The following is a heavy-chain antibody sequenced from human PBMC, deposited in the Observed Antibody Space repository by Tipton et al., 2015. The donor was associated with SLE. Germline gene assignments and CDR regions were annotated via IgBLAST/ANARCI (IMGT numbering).Heavy chain of an antibody. D-gene: IGHD2-2*01. CDR3: AREDQLTHRGAYYFDY. V-gene: IGHV3-23*01. CDR1: GFTFSSYA. CDR2: ISGSGVST. Sequence: GSLRLSCAASGFTFSSYAMSWVRQAPGKGLEWVSAISGSGVSTYYADSVKGRFTISRDNAKNSLYLQMNSLRAEDTAVYYCAREDQLTHRGAYYFDYWVQGTLVTVSS. J-gene: IGHJ4*02.